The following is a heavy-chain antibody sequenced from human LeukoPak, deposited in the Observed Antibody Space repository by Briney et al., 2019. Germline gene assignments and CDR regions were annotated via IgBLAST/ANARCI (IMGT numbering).Heavy chain of an antibody. CDR1: GFTFSSYG. V-gene: IGHV3-21*04. CDR3: AKVLRGIQLWLRGDYFDY. D-gene: IGHD5-18*01. J-gene: IGHJ4*02. CDR2: ISSSSSYI. Sequence: GGSLRLSCAASGFTFSSYGMHWVRQAPGKGLEWVSSISSSSSYIYYADSVKGRFTISRDNAKNSLYLQMNSLRAEDTAVYYCAKVLRGIQLWLRGDYFDYWGQGTLVTVSS.